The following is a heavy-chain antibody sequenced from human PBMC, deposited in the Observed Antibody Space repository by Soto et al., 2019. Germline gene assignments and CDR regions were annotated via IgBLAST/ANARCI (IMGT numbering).Heavy chain of an antibody. V-gene: IGHV3-7*03. CDR2: IKLDASEK. CDR3: ARGGSRGWAAACDF. D-gene: IGHD6-19*01. Sequence: WAAAEFSVRKESMSWGLQDQEKGLEWLGTIKLDASEKKYVDSVKGRFTISRDNAKNSLYLQMNSLRAEDTAVFYCARGGSRGWAAACDFWGQGTMV. CDR1: EFSVRKES. J-gene: IGHJ3*01.